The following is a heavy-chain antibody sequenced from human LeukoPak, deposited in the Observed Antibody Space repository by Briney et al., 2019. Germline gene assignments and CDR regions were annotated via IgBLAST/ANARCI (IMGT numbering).Heavy chain of an antibody. Sequence: SETLSLTCTVSGGSVSSPIYYWSWIRQPPGKGLEWIGYINYSGSAKYNPSLKSRVTISVDTSKNQFSLKLSSVTAADTAVYYCASRSSIWSGYQDTLYYFDSWGQGTLVTVSS. J-gene: IGHJ4*02. D-gene: IGHD3-3*01. CDR3: ASRSSIWSGYQDTLYYFDS. V-gene: IGHV4-61*01. CDR2: INYSGSA. CDR1: GGSVSSPIYY.